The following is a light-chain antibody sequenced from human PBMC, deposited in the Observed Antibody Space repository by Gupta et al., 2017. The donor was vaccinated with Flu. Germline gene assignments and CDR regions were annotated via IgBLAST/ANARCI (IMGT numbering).Light chain of an antibody. CDR1: QSISSW. CDR3: QQYNSYPYT. V-gene: IGKV1-5*03. CDR2: KAS. Sequence: VTSSTGTLSASVGDRVTITCRASQSISSWLAWYQQKPGKAPKLLIYKASSLESGVPSRFSGSGSGTEFTLTISSLQPDDFATYYCQQYNSYPYTFGQGTKLEIK. J-gene: IGKJ2*01.